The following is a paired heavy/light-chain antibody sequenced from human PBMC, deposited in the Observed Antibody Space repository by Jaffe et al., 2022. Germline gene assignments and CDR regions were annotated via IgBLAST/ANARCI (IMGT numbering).Light chain of an antibody. Sequence: DIVMTQSPDSLAVSLGERATINCKSSQRVLYSSNNKNYVAWYQQKPGQPPKLLIYWASTRESGVPDRFSGSGSGTDFALTISSLQAEDVALYFCQQYWTTPLTFGQGTKVEIK. V-gene: IGKV4-1*01. CDR1: QRVLYSSNNKNY. J-gene: IGKJ1*01. CDR3: QQYWTTPLT. CDR2: WAS.
Heavy chain of an antibody. Sequence: EVQLLESGGGLVQPGGSLRLSCAASGFTFSSYGMSWVRQAPGKGLEWVSAISGSGGSTYYADSIKGRFSISRDNSKNTVYLYMNSLRVEDTAVYYCAKDHYSGGSCFECWGQGTLVTVSS. J-gene: IGHJ4*02. V-gene: IGHV3-23*01. CDR2: ISGSGGST. CDR1: GFTFSSYG. CDR3: AKDHYSGGSCFEC. D-gene: IGHD2-15*01.